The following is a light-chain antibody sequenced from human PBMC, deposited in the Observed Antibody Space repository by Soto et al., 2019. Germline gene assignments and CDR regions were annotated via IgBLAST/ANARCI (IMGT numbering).Light chain of an antibody. CDR3: QQYSASPRT. CDR2: GAS. J-gene: IGKJ1*01. Sequence: EIVMTQSPATLSVSPGERATLSCRASQSVSSNLAWYQQKPGQAPRLLIYGASTRATGIPDRFSASGTGTDFTLTISRLEPEDFAVYYCQQYSASPRTFGQGTKVDIK. CDR1: QSVSSN. V-gene: IGKV3D-15*01.